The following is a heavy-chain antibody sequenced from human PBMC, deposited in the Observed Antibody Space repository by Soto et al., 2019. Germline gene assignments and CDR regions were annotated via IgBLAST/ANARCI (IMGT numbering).Heavy chain of an antibody. Sequence: GASVKVSCKASGGTFSSYAISWVRQAPGQGLEWMGGIIPIFGTANYAQKFQGRVTITADESTSTAYMGLSSLRSEDTAVYYCAKNVWGITIFGGMDVWGQGTTVTVSS. CDR2: IIPIFGTA. J-gene: IGHJ6*02. D-gene: IGHD3-9*01. V-gene: IGHV1-69*13. CDR3: AKNVWGITIFGGMDV. CDR1: GGTFSSYA.